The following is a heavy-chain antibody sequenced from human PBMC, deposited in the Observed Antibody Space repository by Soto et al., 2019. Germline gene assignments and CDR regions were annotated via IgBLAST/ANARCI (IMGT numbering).Heavy chain of an antibody. CDR2: INPSDSDI. Sequence: GESLKISCKGSGYSFTNYWVGWVRQMPGKGLEWMGIINPSDSDIRYSPSFQGQVTISADKSISSAYLQWSSLKASDTAMYYCARFEYYYDSSGIARYLDYWGQGTRVTVSS. CDR1: GYSFTNYW. D-gene: IGHD3-22*01. J-gene: IGHJ4*02. V-gene: IGHV5-51*01. CDR3: ARFEYYYDSSGIARYLDY.